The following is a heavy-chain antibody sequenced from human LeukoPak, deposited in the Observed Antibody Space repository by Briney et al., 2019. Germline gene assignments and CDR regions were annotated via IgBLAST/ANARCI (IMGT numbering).Heavy chain of an antibody. J-gene: IGHJ5*02. CDR1: GGSIGSYY. V-gene: IGHV4-59*08. D-gene: IGHD6-19*01. Sequence: PSGTLSLTCTVSGGSIGSYYWSWIRQSPGKGLEWIGYIYYNGGPNYNPSLKSRVTISVDTSKNEFSLKLSSVTAADTAVYYCARGGWYTGFDPWGQGTLVTVLS. CDR3: ARGGWYTGFDP. CDR2: IYYNGGP.